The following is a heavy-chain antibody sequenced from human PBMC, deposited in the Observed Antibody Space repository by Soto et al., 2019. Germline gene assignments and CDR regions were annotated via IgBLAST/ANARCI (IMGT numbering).Heavy chain of an antibody. CDR3: ARVLSLGSTWYFDY. CDR1: ASSITDASY. Sequence: SETLSLTCTVSASSITDASYWGWIRQPPGKGLEWIGSPHHGGGTYYNPSLKSRVTISVDTSKNQLSLKLTSVAAADAAVYYCARVLSLGSTWYFDYWGQGTQVTVSS. D-gene: IGHD6-13*01. J-gene: IGHJ4*02. CDR2: PHHGGGT. V-gene: IGHV4-38-2*02.